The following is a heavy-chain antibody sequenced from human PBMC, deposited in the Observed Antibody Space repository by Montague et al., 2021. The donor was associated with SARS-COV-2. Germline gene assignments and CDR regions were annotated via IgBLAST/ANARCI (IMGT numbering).Heavy chain of an antibody. CDR2: IDWDDDK. D-gene: IGHD3-9*01. CDR1: GSSLSTSGMC. CDR3: ARTLHDILTGYYSFDY. J-gene: IGHJ4*02. V-gene: IGHV2-70*01. Sequence: VKPTQTLTLTCTFSGSSLSTSGMCVSWIRQPPGKALEWLALIDWDDDKYYSTSLKTRLTISKDTSKNQVVLTMTNMDPVDTATYYCARTLHDILTGYYSFDYWGQGTLVTASS.